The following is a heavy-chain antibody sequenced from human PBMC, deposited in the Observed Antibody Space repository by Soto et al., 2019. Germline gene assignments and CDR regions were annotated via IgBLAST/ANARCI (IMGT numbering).Heavy chain of an antibody. CDR1: GFTFSSYG. Sequence: GGSLRLSCAASGFTFSSYGMHWVRQAPGKGLEWVAVIWFDGSNKFYADSVKGRFTISRDNSKNAVSLQMNSLRDEDSAAYYCATTGPYWGQGTLVTVSS. CDR3: ATTGPY. J-gene: IGHJ4*02. V-gene: IGHV3-33*01. CDR2: IWFDGSNK.